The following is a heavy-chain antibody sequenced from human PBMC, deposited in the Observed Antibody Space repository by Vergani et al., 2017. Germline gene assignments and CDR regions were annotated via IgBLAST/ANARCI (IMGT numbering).Heavy chain of an antibody. CDR3: AKETGTTYYFDY. CDR1: GFTFDDYV. V-gene: IGHV3-9*01. D-gene: IGHD1-7*01. J-gene: IGHJ4*02. CDR2: ISWNSGSI. Sequence: EVQLVESGGGLVQPGRSLRLSCAASGFTFDDYVMHWVRQAPGKGLEWVSGISWNSGSIGYADSVKGRFTISRDNAKNSLYLQMNSLRAEDTALYYCAKETGTTYYFDYWGQGTLVTVSS.